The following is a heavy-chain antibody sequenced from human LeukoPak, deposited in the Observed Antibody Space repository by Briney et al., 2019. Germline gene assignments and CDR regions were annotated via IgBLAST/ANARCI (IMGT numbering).Heavy chain of an antibody. CDR1: GFTVSSNY. J-gene: IGHJ6*02. V-gene: IGHV3-53*01. D-gene: IGHD4-17*01. CDR2: IYSGGST. Sequence: PGGSLRLSCAASGFTVSSNYMSWVRQAPGKGLEWVSVIYSGGSTYYADSVKGRFTISRDNSKNTLYLQMNSLRAEDTAVYHCARDSDYGDYYYYGMDVWGQGTTVTVSS. CDR3: ARDSDYGDYYYYGMDV.